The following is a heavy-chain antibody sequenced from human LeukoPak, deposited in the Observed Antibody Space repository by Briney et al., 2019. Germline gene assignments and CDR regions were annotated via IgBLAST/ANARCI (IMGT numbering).Heavy chain of an antibody. D-gene: IGHD3-3*01. J-gene: IGHJ3*02. Sequence: GGSLRLSCAASGFTFSSYWMSWVRQAPGKGLEWVANIKQDGSEKYYVDSVKGRFTISRDNAKDSLYLQMNSLRAEDTAVYYCARERITIFGVVIIGGDAFDIWGQGTMATVSS. CDR1: GFTFSSYW. V-gene: IGHV3-7*01. CDR2: IKQDGSEK. CDR3: ARERITIFGVVIIGGDAFDI.